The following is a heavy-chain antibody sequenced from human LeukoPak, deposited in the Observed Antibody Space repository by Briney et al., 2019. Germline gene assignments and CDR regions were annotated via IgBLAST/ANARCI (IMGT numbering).Heavy chain of an antibody. CDR3: ARDLVGATGIDY. J-gene: IGHJ4*02. CDR2: IYSGGST. D-gene: IGHD1-26*01. Sequence: PGGSLRLSCAASGFTVSSNYMSWVRQAPGKGLEWVSVIYSGGSTYYADSVKGRFTISRDNSKNTLYLQMNSLRAEDTAVYYCARDLVGATGIDYWGQGTLVTVSS. V-gene: IGHV3-53*01. CDR1: GFTVSSNY.